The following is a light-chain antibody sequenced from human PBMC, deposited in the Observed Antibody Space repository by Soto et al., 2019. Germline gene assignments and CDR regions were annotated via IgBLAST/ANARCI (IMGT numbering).Light chain of an antibody. J-gene: IGKJ3*01. CDR1: QSVGSN. V-gene: IGKV3-15*01. CDR2: GAS. Sequence: ERVMTQSPATLSVSPGERATVSCRASQSVGSNLAWYQQKPGQAPRLLIFGASSRATGVPARFSGSGSGTEFTLTINSLQSEDFAVYFCQQYDNLPLTFGPGTKVDTK. CDR3: QQYDNLPLT.